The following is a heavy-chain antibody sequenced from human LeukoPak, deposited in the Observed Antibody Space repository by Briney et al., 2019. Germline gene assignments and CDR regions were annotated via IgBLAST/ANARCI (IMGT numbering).Heavy chain of an antibody. CDR1: GACVRGYR. J-gene: IGHJ4*02. V-gene: IGHV4-34*01. CDR2: IDDSGTT. CDR3: ARIYSDYIVY. Sequence: PSETLSLTCAVYGACVRGYRWGWIHQSPGKGLEWIGEIDDSGTTNYNPSLKSRVTILVDTSKNQFSLKLNYVSAADMAVYYCARIYSDYIVYWGQGTLVTVSS. D-gene: IGHD4-11*01.